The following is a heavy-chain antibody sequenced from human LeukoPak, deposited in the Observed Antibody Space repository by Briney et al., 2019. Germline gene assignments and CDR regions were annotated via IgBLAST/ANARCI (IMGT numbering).Heavy chain of an antibody. CDR3: ARALLWFGGYYFDY. CDR2: INSDGSST. J-gene: IGHJ4*02. CDR1: GFTLSSYW. Sequence: GGSLRLSCAASGFTLSSYWMHWVRQAPGKGLVWVSRINSDGSSTSYAGSVKGRFTISRDNAKNTLYLQMNSLRAGDTAVYYCARALLWFGGYYFDYWGQGTLVTVSS. V-gene: IGHV3-74*01. D-gene: IGHD3-10*01.